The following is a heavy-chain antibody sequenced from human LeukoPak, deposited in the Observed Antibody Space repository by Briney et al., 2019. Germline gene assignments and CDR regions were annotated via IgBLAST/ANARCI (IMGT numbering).Heavy chain of an antibody. V-gene: IGHV1-18*04. D-gene: IGHD2-15*01. CDR1: GYTFTGYY. CDR3: ARDHCSGGSCPGRFDP. CDR2: ISAYNGNT. Sequence: ASVKVSCKASGYTFTGYYMHGVRQAPGQGLEWMGWISAYNGNTNYAQKLQGRVTMTTDTSTSTAYMELRSLRADDTAVYYCARDHCSGGSCPGRFDPWGQGTLVTVSS. J-gene: IGHJ5*02.